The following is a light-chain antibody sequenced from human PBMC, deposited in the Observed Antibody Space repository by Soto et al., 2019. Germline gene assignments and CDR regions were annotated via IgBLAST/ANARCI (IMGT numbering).Light chain of an antibody. CDR3: QQFSSYPRT. V-gene: IGKV3-20*01. CDR2: DAS. J-gene: IGKJ4*01. CDR1: QTVRNNY. Sequence: EFVLTQSPGTLSLSPGERATLSCRASQTVRNNYLAWYQQKPGQAPKLLIYDASSRATGIPDRFSGGGSGTDFILTISRLEPEDFAVYYCQQFSSYPRTFGGWTKVESK.